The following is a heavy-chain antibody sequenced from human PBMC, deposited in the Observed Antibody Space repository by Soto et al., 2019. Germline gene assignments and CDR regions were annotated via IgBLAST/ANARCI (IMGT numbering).Heavy chain of an antibody. Sequence: SETLSLTCTVSGDSLTSHSYYWTWVRQPPGKGLEWIGNIYYTGNANYNPSLTGRVTLSVDTSRNQFSLRLTSVTTADTAVYYCARVSYYDPRYNPWIGYFDSWAREPWSPSPQ. J-gene: IGHJ4*02. V-gene: IGHV4-61*01. CDR2: IYYTGNA. CDR3: ARVSYYDPRYNPWIGYFDS. D-gene: IGHD3-22*01. CDR1: GDSLTSHSYY.